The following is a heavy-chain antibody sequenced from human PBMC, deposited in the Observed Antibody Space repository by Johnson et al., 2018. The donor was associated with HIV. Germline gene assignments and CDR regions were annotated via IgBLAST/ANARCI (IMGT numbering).Heavy chain of an antibody. D-gene: IGHD3-22*01. J-gene: IGHJ3*02. CDR2: IKSKTDGGTT. Sequence: VQLVESGGGLVTPGGSLRLSCAASGFTFSNAWMSWVRQAPGKGLEWNGRIKSKTDGGTTDYAAPGKGRFSISRDDSKNTLYLQMNSLKTEDTSLYYCTTAIYSYDTRDTRAFDIWGQGTMVTVSS. V-gene: IGHV3-15*01. CDR3: TTAIYSYDTRDTRAFDI. CDR1: GFTFSNAW.